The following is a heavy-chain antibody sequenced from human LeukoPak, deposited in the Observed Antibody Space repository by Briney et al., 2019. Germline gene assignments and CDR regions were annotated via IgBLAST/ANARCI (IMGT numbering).Heavy chain of an antibody. Sequence: GASVKVSCKASGYTFTSYGISWVRQAPGQGLEWMGWISAYNGNTNYAQKLQGRVTMTTDTSTSTAYMELRSLRSDDTAVYYCARDPLYCRGGSCYAVSYYYYGMDVWGKGTTVTVSS. D-gene: IGHD2-15*01. J-gene: IGHJ6*04. CDR3: ARDPLYCRGGSCYAVSYYYYGMDV. CDR1: GYTFTSYG. V-gene: IGHV1-18*04. CDR2: ISAYNGNT.